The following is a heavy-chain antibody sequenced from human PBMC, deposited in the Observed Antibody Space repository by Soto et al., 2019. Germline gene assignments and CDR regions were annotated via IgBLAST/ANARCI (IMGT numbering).Heavy chain of an antibody. Sequence: QVQLVQSGAEVKKPGASVKVSCKASGYTFTSDYMHWVRQAPGHGLECMGIINPSGGSTSYAPKLQGRVNMTRDTSTCTVYMELGSLRSEDTAVYYCASRPLRGYPSYAFDIWGQGTMVNVSS. J-gene: IGHJ3*02. CDR2: INPSGGST. CDR3: ASRPLRGYPSYAFDI. CDR1: GYTFTSDY. D-gene: IGHD3-22*01. V-gene: IGHV1-46*01.